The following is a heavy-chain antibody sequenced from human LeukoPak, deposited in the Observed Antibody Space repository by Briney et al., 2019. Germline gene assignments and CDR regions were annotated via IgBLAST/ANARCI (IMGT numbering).Heavy chain of an antibody. CDR2: IKQDGSEK. J-gene: IGHJ4*02. CDR1: GFTFSSYW. CDR3: ARAGLDLQDIVVVPAAMVPFDY. Sequence: GGSLRLSCAASGFTFSSYWMSWVRQAPGKGLEWVANIKQDGSEKYYVDSVKGRFTISRDNAKNSLYLQMNSLRAEDTAVYYCARAGLDLQDIVVVPAAMVPFDYWGQGTLVTVSS. V-gene: IGHV3-7*01. D-gene: IGHD2-2*01.